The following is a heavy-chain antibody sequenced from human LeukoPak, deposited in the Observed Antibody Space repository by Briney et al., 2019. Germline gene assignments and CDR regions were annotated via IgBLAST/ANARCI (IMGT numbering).Heavy chain of an antibody. Sequence: GGSLRLSCTASGFTFSDYLMTWVRQAPGKGLQWVANIKDDGTDRNYVDSVRGRFTISRDNAKNSLFLQMHSLRAEDTALYFCARGGQTNGYNPYWGQGTLVTVSS. J-gene: IGHJ4*02. CDR2: IKDDGTDR. CDR1: GFTFSDYL. D-gene: IGHD1-14*01. CDR3: ARGGQTNGYNPY. V-gene: IGHV3-7*01.